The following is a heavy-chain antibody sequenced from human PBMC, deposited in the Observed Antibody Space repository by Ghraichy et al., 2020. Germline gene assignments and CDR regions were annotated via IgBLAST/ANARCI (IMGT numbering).Heavy chain of an antibody. D-gene: IGHD6-19*01. Sequence: GGSLRLSCAASGFTFSSYAMSWVRQAPGKGLEWVSAISGSGGNTYYADSVKGRFTFSRDNSKNTLYLQMNSLRAEDTAVYYCAKDVGRGCGSCFHRWGQGTLVTVSS. V-gene: IGHV3-23*01. CDR3: AKDVGRGCGSCFHR. J-gene: IGHJ5*02. CDR2: ISGSGGNT. CDR1: GFTFSSYA.